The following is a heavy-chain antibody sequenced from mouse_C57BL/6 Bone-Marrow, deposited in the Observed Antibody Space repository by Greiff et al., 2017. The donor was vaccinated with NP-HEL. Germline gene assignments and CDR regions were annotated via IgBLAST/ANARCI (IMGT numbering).Heavy chain of an antibody. Sequence: VQLQQPGAELVKPGASVKMSCKASGYTFTSYWLTWVKQRPGQGLEWIGDIYPGSGSTNYNEKFKSKATLTVDTSSSTAYMQLSSLTSEDSAVYYCARLEARGNYVWDYWGQGTSVTVSS. V-gene: IGHV1-55*01. D-gene: IGHD2-1*01. CDR2: IYPGSGST. J-gene: IGHJ4*01. CDR1: GYTFTSYW. CDR3: ARLEARGNYVWDY.